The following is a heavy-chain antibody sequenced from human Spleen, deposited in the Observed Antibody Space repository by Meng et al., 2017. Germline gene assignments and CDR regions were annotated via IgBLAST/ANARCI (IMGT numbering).Heavy chain of an antibody. V-gene: IGHV3-7*01. D-gene: IGHD3-10*01. CDR3: ARDRGLLWFGELSFQH. J-gene: IGHJ1*01. CDR2: IKQDGSEK. CDR1: GFSLSSYE. Sequence: GESLKISCAASGFSLSSYEMNWVRQAPGKGLEWVANIKQDGSEKYYVDSVKGRFTISRDNAKNSLYLQMNSLRAEDTAVYYCARDRGLLWFGELSFQHWGQGTLVTVSS.